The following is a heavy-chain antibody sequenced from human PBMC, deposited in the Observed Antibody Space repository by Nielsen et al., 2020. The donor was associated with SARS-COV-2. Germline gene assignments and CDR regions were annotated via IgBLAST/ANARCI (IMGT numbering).Heavy chain of an antibody. V-gene: IGHV7-4-1*02. D-gene: IGHD3-3*01. J-gene: IGHJ6*02. CDR2: INTNTGNP. CDR1: GYTFTSYA. Sequence: ASVKVSCKASGYTFTSYAMNWVRQAPGQGLEWMGWINTNTGNPTYAQGFTGRFVFSLDTSVSTAYLQISSLKAEDTAVYYCARDLTIFGVETYYYYGMDIWGQGTTVTVSS. CDR3: ARDLTIFGVETYYYYGMDI.